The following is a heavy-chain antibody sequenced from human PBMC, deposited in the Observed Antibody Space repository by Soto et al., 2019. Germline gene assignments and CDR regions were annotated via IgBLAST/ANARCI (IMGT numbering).Heavy chain of an antibody. D-gene: IGHD3-22*01. CDR1: GFTFSSYA. CDR2: IWYGGSNK. Sequence: QVQLVESGGGVVQPGRSLRLSCEASGFTFSSYAMHWVRQAPGKGLEWVAVIWYGGSNKYYADSVKGRFTISRDNSKNTLYLQMNSLRAEDTSVYHCARGGYYDTGGYYSTSYYFDYWGQGTLVTVSS. V-gene: IGHV3-33*01. J-gene: IGHJ4*02. CDR3: ARGGYYDTGGYYSTSYYFDY.